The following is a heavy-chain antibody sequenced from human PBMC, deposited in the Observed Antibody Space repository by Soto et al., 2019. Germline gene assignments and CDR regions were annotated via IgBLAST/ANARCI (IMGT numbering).Heavy chain of an antibody. CDR2: IWYDGSNK. CDR3: ARDHELVPAAMAY. V-gene: IGHV3-33*01. Sequence: GGSLRLSCAASGFTFSSYGVHWVRQAPGKGLEWVAVIWYDGSNKYYADSVKGRFTISRDNSKNTLYLQMNSLRAEDTAVYYCARDHELVPAAMAYWGQGTLVTVSS. J-gene: IGHJ4*02. D-gene: IGHD2-2*01. CDR1: GFTFSSYG.